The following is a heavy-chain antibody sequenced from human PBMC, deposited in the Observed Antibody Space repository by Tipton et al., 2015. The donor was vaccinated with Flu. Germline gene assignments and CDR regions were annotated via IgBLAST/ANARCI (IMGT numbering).Heavy chain of an antibody. D-gene: IGHD4-17*01. CDR2: IYTSGST. V-gene: IGHV4-4*07. Sequence: GLVKPSETLSLTCSVSGGSISTYYWSWIRQPAGKGLEWIGRIYTSGSTNYNTSLKNRVTISVDTSKNQFSLKLRSVTAADTAVYYCARDYGDYNWFDPWGQGTLVTVSS. CDR1: GGSISTYY. J-gene: IGHJ5*02. CDR3: ARDYGDYNWFDP.